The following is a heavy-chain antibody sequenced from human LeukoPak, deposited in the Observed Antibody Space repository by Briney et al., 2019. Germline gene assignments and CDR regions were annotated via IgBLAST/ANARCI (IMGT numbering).Heavy chain of an antibody. CDR2: IDPKSGAT. D-gene: IGHD1-26*01. V-gene: IGHV1-2*02. Sequence: GASVKVSCMPSGYTFTEYYLHWVRQAPGEGLEWMGWIDPKSGATKYGQKFQGRVTMTRDTSTGTAYMEVRWLTSADTAVSYCARLATIGDAFDFWGQGTILTVSS. CDR1: GYTFTEYY. J-gene: IGHJ3*01. CDR3: ARLATIGDAFDF.